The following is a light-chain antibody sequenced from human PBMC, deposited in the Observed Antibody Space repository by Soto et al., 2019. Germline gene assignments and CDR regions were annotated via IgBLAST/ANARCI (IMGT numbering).Light chain of an antibody. V-gene: IGLV2-23*01. CDR2: EAT. Sequence: QSALTQPASVSGSPGQSITISCTGSSTNIGSSSLVSWYQQHPGKAPKLMIYEATKRPSGLSDRFSGSKSGNTASLTISGLQAEDEADYFCCSSAGSDNYVLFGGGTKPTVL. CDR1: STNIGSSSL. CDR3: CSSAGSDNYVL. J-gene: IGLJ2*01.